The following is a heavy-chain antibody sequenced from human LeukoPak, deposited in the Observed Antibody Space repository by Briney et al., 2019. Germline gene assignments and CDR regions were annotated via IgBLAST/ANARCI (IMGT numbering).Heavy chain of an antibody. CDR1: GYAFSGSS. J-gene: IGHJ1*01. Sequence: GPSVKLCCNASGYAFSGSSVSRVRHAPAQGPERMGWIGGYRGHTRNAQKYEGIVTFTADTSTSTAYMKLKSLRSDDAAVYFCERGAVVGSAFQHWGQGTLVIVSS. CDR3: ERGAVVGSAFQH. CDR2: IGGYRGHT. V-gene: IGHV1-18*01. D-gene: IGHD3-22*01.